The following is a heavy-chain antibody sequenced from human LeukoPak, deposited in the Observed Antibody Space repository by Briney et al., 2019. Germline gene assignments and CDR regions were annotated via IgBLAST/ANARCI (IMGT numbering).Heavy chain of an antibody. J-gene: IGHJ3*02. V-gene: IGHV3-23*01. CDR1: GFIFSNYA. D-gene: IGHD1-14*01. CDR3: AKGNPRAYDAFYI. CDR2: ISAGGGDT. Sequence: GGSLRLSCAASGFIFSNYAMSWVRQAPGKGLEWVSTISAGGGDTDYADSVKGRFTISRDNSKNTLHLQMNSLRAEDTAVYYCAKGNPRAYDAFYIWGQGRMVTVSS.